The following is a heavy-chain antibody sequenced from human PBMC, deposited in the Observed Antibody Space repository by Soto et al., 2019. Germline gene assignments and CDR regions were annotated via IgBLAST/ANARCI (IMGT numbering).Heavy chain of an antibody. Sequence: GGSLRLSCAASGFTFSSYAMHWVRQAPGKGLEWVAVISYDGSNKYYADSVKGRFTISRDNSKNTLYLQMNSLRAEDTAVYYCARDYYGSGSYPWDAFDIWGQGTMVTVSS. J-gene: IGHJ3*02. CDR1: GFTFSSYA. D-gene: IGHD3-10*01. CDR3: ARDYYGSGSYPWDAFDI. V-gene: IGHV3-30-3*01. CDR2: ISYDGSNK.